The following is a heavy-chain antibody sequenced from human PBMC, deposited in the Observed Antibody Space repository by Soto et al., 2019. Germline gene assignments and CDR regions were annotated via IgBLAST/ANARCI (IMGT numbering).Heavy chain of an antibody. J-gene: IGHJ4*02. D-gene: IGHD6-19*01. Sequence: EVQLVESGGGLVKPGGSLRLSCEASGFAFSNFAMNWVRQAPGKGLEWVSSISGGSDFIYYTDSVKGRFTISSDNAKNTLYLQRTGLGGDDTAVYYCARDLLSGANYYAYWGQGTLVTVSS. CDR2: ISGGSDFI. CDR3: ARDLLSGANYYAY. V-gene: IGHV3-21*01. CDR1: GFAFSNFA.